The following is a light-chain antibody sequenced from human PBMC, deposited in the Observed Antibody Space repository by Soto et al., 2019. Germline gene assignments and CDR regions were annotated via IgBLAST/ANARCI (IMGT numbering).Light chain of an antibody. CDR1: SGYSSYA. CDR2: LNSDGSH. Sequence: QSVLTQSPSASASLGASVKLTCTLSSGYSSYAIAWHQQQPEKSPRYLMKLNSDGSHSKGDGIPDRFSGSSSGAERYLTISSLQSEDEADYYCQTWGTGIAVFGGGTQLTVL. V-gene: IGLV4-69*01. CDR3: QTWGTGIAV. J-gene: IGLJ7*01.